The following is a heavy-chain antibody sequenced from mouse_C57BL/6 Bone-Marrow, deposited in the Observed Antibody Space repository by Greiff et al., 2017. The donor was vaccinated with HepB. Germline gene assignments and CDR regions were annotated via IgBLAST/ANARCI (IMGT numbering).Heavy chain of an antibody. D-gene: IGHD1-1*01. V-gene: IGHV5-4*03. CDR3: ARVDYYGSSHWYFDV. CDR2: ISDGGSYT. CDR1: GFTFSSYA. J-gene: IGHJ1*03. Sequence: EVKVVESGGGLVKPGGSLKLSCAASGFTFSSYAMSWVRQTPEKRLEWVATISDGGSYTYYPDNVKGRFTISRDNAKNNLYLQMSHLKSEDTAMYYCARVDYYGSSHWYFDVWGTGTTVTVSS.